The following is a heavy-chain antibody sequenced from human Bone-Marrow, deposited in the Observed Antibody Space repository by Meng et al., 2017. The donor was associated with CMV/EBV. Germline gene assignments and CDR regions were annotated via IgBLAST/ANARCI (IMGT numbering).Heavy chain of an antibody. CDR3: ARSKVTHDD. D-gene: IGHD4-11*01. Sequence: GGSLRLSCAASGFTFSNYWMHWVRQVPGKGLVWVSRINSDGSSTSYADSVKGRFTISRDNVKNTLYLQMNSLRADDTAGYYCARSKVTHDDWGQGKLVTVSS. V-gene: IGHV3-74*01. CDR2: INSDGSST. J-gene: IGHJ4*02. CDR1: GFTFSNYW.